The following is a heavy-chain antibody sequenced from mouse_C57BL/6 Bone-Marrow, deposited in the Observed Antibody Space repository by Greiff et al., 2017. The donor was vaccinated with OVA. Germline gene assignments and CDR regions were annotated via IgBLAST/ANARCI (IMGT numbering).Heavy chain of an antibody. CDR3: ARHPYYYGSSYGYFDY. CDR2: ISSGGSYT. J-gene: IGHJ2*01. CDR1: GFTFSSYG. V-gene: IGHV5-6*01. Sequence: EVKLQESGGDLVKPGGSLKLSCAASGFTFSSYGMSWVRQTPDKRLEWVATISSGGSYTYYPDSVKGRFTISRDNAKNTLYLQMSSLKSEDTAMYYCARHPYYYGSSYGYFDYWGQGTTLTVSS. D-gene: IGHD1-1*01.